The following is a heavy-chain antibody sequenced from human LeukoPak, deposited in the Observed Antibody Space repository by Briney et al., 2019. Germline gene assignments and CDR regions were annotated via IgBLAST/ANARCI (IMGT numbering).Heavy chain of an antibody. CDR2: IIPIFGTA. D-gene: IGHD6-13*01. V-gene: IGHV1-69*06. Sequence: PWASVKVSCKASGGTFSSYAISWVRQAPGQGLEWMGGIIPIFGTANYAQKFQGRVTITADKSTSTAYMELSSLRSGDTAVYYCASCERHAAAGFDYWGQGTLVTVSS. CDR1: GGTFSSYA. J-gene: IGHJ4*02. CDR3: ASCERHAAAGFDY.